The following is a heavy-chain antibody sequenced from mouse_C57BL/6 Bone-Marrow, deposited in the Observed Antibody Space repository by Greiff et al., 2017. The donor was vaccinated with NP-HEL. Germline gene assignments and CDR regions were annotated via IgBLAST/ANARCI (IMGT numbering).Heavy chain of an antibody. D-gene: IGHD1-1*01. CDR2: IYPGNSDT. CDR3: THVSFTTVARYWYFDV. Sequence: VQLQQSGTVLARPGASVKMSCKTSGYTFTSYWMHWVKQRPGQGLEWIGAIYPGNSDTSYNQKFKGKAKLTAVTSASTAYMELSSLTNEDSAVYYCTHVSFTTVARYWYFDVWGTGTTVTVSS. J-gene: IGHJ1*03. CDR1: GYTFTSYW. V-gene: IGHV1-5*01.